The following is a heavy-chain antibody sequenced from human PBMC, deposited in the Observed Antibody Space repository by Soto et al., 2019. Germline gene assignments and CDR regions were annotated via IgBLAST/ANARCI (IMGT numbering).Heavy chain of an antibody. CDR3: ARDRGLVDSSGCPDV. D-gene: IGHD6-19*01. V-gene: IGHV3-33*01. CDR1: GFTFSSYG. J-gene: IGHJ6*02. Sequence: QVQLVESGGGVVQPGRSLRLSCAASGFTFSSYGMHWVRQAPGKGLEWVAVIWYDGSNKYYADSVKGRFTISRDNSKNTLYLQMNSLRAEDTAVYYCARDRGLVDSSGCPDVWGQGTTVTVSS. CDR2: IWYDGSNK.